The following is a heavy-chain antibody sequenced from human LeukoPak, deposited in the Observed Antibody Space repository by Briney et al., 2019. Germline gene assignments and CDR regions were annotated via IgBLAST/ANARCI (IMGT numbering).Heavy chain of an antibody. CDR2: IYPGDSDT. J-gene: IGHJ4*02. CDR3: ARVFGGNIDY. CDR1: GSSFTSYW. Sequence: GESLKISCKASGSSFTSYWIAWVRQMPGKGLECMGIIYPGDSDTRYSPSFQGQVTISANKSISTAYLQWSSLKASDTAMYFCARVFGGNIDYWGQGTLVTVSS. V-gene: IGHV5-51*01. D-gene: IGHD4-23*01.